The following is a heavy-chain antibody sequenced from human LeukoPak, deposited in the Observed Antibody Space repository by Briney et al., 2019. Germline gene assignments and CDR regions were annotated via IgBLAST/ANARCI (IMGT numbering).Heavy chain of an antibody. CDR2: ISGSGGST. V-gene: IGHV3-23*01. J-gene: IGHJ4*02. Sequence: PGGSLRLSCAASGFTFSSYAMSWVRQAPGKGLEWVSAISGSGGSTYYADSVKGRFTISRDNSENTLYLQMNSLRAEDTAVYYCAKDRGRYSGYDYADYWGQGTLVTVSP. D-gene: IGHD5-12*01. CDR3: AKDRGRYSGYDYADY. CDR1: GFTFSSYA.